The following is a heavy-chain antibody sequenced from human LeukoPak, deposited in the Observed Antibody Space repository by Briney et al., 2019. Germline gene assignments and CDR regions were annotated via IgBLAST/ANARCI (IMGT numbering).Heavy chain of an antibody. CDR3: ANYGSGSYRFDP. CDR2: IYYSGST. CDR1: GGSISSGGYY. D-gene: IGHD3-10*01. V-gene: IGHV4-31*03. Sequence: PSQTLSLTCTVSGGSISSGGYYWSWIRQHPGKGLEWIGYIYYSGSTYYNPSLKSRVTISLDTSKNQFSLKLNSVTAADTAVYYCANYGSGSYRFDPWGQGTLVTVSS. J-gene: IGHJ5*02.